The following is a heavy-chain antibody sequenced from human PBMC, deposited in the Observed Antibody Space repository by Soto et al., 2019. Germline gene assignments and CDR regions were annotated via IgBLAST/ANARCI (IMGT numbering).Heavy chain of an antibody. Sequence: ASETLSLTCAVYGGSFSGYYWSWIRQPPGKGLECIGEINHSGSTNYNPSLKSRVTISVDTSKNQFSLKLSSVTAADTAVYYCARVSYSSSWYFVGATGYGMDVWGQGTTVTVSS. D-gene: IGHD6-13*01. CDR1: GGSFSGYY. V-gene: IGHV4-34*01. J-gene: IGHJ6*02. CDR3: ARVSYSSSWYFVGATGYGMDV. CDR2: INHSGST.